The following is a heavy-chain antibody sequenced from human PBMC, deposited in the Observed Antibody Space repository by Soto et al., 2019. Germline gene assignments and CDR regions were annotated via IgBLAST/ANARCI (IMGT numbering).Heavy chain of an antibody. CDR3: AKHHRGYSYGWYYYYGMDV. D-gene: IGHD5-18*01. V-gene: IGHV3-23*01. CDR2: ISGSGGST. CDR1: GFTFSSYA. Sequence: GGSLRLSCAASGFTFSSYAMSWVRQAPGKGLEWVSAISGSGGSTYYADSVKGRFTISRDNSKNTLYLQMNSLRAEDTAVYYCAKHHRGYSYGWYYYYGMDVWGQGTTVTVSS. J-gene: IGHJ6*02.